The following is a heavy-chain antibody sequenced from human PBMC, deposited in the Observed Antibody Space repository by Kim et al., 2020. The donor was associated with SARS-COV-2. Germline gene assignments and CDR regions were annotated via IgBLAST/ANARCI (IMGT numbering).Heavy chain of an antibody. CDR2: MFHSGST. D-gene: IGHD1-1*01. V-gene: IGHV4-39*01. Sequence: SETLSLTCTVSGGSINSGSYYWGWSRQPPGKGLEWIGSMFHSGSTVYNPSLKSRVTISADASKNQFSLKLSSVTAADTAVYYCSRHTPGGHNLYYFDSWGQGSLVIVSS. J-gene: IGHJ4*02. CDR3: SRHTPGGHNLYYFDS. CDR1: GGSINSGSYY.